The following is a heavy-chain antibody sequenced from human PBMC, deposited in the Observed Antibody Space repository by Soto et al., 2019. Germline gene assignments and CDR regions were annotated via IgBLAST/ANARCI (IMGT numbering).Heavy chain of an antibody. D-gene: IGHD2-2*01. CDR1: GFTFNNYG. CDR3: ANWGGRSRTPLFSGPFDY. CDR2: ISYDGSNK. Sequence: QVQLVESGGGVVQPGRSLRLSCAASGFTFNNYGMHWVRQAPGKGLEWVAVISYDGSNKYYADSVKGRFSISRDNSKNSMYLQMNSLRAEGTAVYYCANWGGRSRTPLFSGPFDYWGQGTLVTVSS. J-gene: IGHJ4*02. V-gene: IGHV3-30*18.